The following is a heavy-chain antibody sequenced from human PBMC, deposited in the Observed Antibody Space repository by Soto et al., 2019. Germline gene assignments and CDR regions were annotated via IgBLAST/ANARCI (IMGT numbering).Heavy chain of an antibody. CDR3: ARVDGSSSWWPFDY. V-gene: IGHV3-30-3*01. D-gene: IGHD6-13*01. CDR2: ISYDGSNK. J-gene: IGHJ4*02. CDR1: GFTFSSYA. Sequence: QVQLVESGGGVVQPGRSLRLSCAASGFTFSSYAMHWVRQAPGKGLEWVAVISYDGSNKYYADSVKGRFTISRDNSKNTLYLQMNSLRAEDTAVYYCARVDGSSSWWPFDYWGQGTLVNVSS.